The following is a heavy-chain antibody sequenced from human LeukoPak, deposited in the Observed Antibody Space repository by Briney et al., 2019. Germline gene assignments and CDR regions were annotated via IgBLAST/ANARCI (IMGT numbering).Heavy chain of an antibody. J-gene: IGHJ4*02. CDR3: ARGSYYDILTGYTRGLYYFDY. CDR1: GYTFTSYG. Sequence: ASVKVSCKASGYTFTSYGISWVRQAPGQGLEWMGWISACNGNTNYAQKLQGRVTMTTDTSTSTAYMELRSLRSDDTAVYYCARGSYYDILTGYTRGLYYFDYWGQGTLVTVSS. CDR2: ISACNGNT. V-gene: IGHV1-18*01. D-gene: IGHD3-9*01.